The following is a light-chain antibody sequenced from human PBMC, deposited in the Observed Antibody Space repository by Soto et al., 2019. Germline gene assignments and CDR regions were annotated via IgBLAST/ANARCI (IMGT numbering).Light chain of an antibody. CDR1: QSVSSSY. CDR2: GAS. J-gene: IGKJ4*01. Sequence: EIVLTQSPGTLSLSPGERATLSCRASQSVSSSYLAWYQQKPGQAPGLPIYGASSRATGIPDRFSGSGSGTDFTLTISRLEPEDFAVDYCQQYGSSPLTFGGGTKVEIK. CDR3: QQYGSSPLT. V-gene: IGKV3-20*01.